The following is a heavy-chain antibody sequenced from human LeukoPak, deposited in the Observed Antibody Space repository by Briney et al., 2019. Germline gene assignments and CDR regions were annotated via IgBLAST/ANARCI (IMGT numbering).Heavy chain of an antibody. V-gene: IGHV3-21*01. Sequence: PGGSLRLSCAASGFTFSSYSMNWVRQAPGKGLEWVSSISSSSSYIYYADSVKGRFTISRDNAKNSPYLQMNSLRAEDTAVYYCASWLAARPDDYWGQGTLVTVSS. CDR3: ASWLAARPDDY. D-gene: IGHD6-6*01. CDR1: GFTFSSYS. J-gene: IGHJ4*02. CDR2: ISSSSSYI.